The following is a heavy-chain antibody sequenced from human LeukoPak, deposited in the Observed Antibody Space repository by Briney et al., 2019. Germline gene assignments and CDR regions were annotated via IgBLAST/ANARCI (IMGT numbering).Heavy chain of an antibody. CDR1: GYTFTSYY. D-gene: IGHD4-17*01. CDR2: INPSGGST. J-gene: IGHJ5*02. CDR3: ARDYSPATVTTRAVNWSDP. Sequence: ASVKVSCKASGYTFTSYYMHWVRQAPGQGLEWMGIINPSGGSTSYAQKFQGRVTMTRDMSTSTVYMELSSLRSEDTAVYYCARDYSPATVTTRAVNWSDPWGQGTLVTVSS. V-gene: IGHV1-46*01.